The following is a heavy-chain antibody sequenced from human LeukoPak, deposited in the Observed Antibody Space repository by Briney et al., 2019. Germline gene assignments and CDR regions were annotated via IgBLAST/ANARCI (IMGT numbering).Heavy chain of an antibody. Sequence: ASVKVSCKASGYTFTSYYMHWVRQAPGQGLEWMGIINPSGGSTSYAQKFQGRVTMTRDTSTSTVYMELSSLRSEDTAVYYCARPCRRWPTDDAFDIWGQGTMVTVSS. CDR2: INPSGGST. V-gene: IGHV1-46*01. D-gene: IGHD2-15*01. CDR1: GYTFTSYY. J-gene: IGHJ3*02. CDR3: ARPCRRWPTDDAFDI.